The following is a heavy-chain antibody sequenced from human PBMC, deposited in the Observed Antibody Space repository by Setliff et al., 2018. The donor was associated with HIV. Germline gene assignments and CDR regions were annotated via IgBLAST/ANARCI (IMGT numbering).Heavy chain of an antibody. J-gene: IGHJ6*03. D-gene: IGHD3-22*01. V-gene: IGHV1-18*01. Sequence: ASVKVSCKASGYTFSSFGISWVRQAPGQGLEWMGWISAYNGNTKSAQNLQGRVTMTTDTSTSTAHMELRSLRSDDTAVYYCARARRDSYDRGRRNHYYIDVWGKGTTVTVSS. CDR2: ISAYNGNT. CDR1: GYTFSSFG. CDR3: ARARRDSYDRGRRNHYYIDV.